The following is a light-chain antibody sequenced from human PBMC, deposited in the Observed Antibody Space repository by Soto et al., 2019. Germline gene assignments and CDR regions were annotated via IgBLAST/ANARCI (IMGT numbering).Light chain of an antibody. J-gene: IGKJ1*01. CDR1: QSVSSSY. Sequence: EIVLTQSPGTLSLSPGERATLSCRASQSVSSSYLAWYQQNPGQDPRLLIYGASSRATGIPDRFSGSGSGTDFTLTISRLEPEDFAVYYCQQYGSSPWTFGQGTKVEIK. V-gene: IGKV3-20*01. CDR2: GAS. CDR3: QQYGSSPWT.